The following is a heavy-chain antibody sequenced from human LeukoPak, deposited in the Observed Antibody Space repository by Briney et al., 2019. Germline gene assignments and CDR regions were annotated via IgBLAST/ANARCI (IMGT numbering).Heavy chain of an antibody. D-gene: IGHD3-3*01. Sequence: PSETLSLTCTVSGGSISSYYWSWIRQPPGKGLEWIGYIYYSGSTNYNPSLKSRVTISVDTSKNQFSLKLSSVTAADTAVYYCAGGRSYDFWSGSLPWFDPWGQGTLVTVSS. CDR1: GGSISSYY. J-gene: IGHJ5*02. CDR3: AGGRSYDFWSGSLPWFDP. CDR2: IYYSGST. V-gene: IGHV4-59*08.